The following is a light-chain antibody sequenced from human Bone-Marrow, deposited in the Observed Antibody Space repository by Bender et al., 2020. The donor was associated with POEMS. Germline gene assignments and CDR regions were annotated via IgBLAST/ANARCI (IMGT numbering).Light chain of an antibody. J-gene: IGLJ1*01. Sequence: QSALTQPASVSGSPGQSITISCTGTSSDVGTYNVVSWYQQHPGKVPKVIIYEGSKRPSGVSNRFSGSKSGNTASLTISGLQAEDEADYYCCSYAGSSTYVFGTGTKVTVL. CDR1: SSDVGTYNV. CDR3: CSYAGSSTYV. CDR2: EGS. V-gene: IGLV2-23*01.